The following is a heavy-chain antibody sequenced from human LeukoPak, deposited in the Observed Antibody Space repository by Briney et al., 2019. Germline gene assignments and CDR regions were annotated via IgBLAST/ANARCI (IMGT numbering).Heavy chain of an antibody. D-gene: IGHD6-13*01. J-gene: IGHJ5*02. CDR3: AKDHGSWYLGWFDP. CDR1: GFTFSSYA. V-gene: IGHV3-23*01. Sequence: GGSLRLSCAASGFTFSSYAMSWVRQAPGKGLEWVSAISDSGGSTYYADSVKGRFTISRDNSKNTLYLQMNSLRAEDTAVYYCAKDHGSWYLGWFDPWGQGTLVTVSS. CDR2: ISDSGGST.